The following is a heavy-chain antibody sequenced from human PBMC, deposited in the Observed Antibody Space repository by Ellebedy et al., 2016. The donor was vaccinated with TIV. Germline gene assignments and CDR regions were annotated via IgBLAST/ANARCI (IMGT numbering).Heavy chain of an antibody. J-gene: IGHJ3*02. CDR2: IRVDGNEK. CDR3: ATDGSYGDYLSPTHAFVM. D-gene: IGHD4-17*01. CDR1: GFSFSSYW. Sequence: GESLKISCAASGFSFSSYWMSWVRQAPGKGLEWVANIRVDGNEKYYVDSVKGRFTISRDNAKNSLHLQMNSLRVEDTALYYCATDGSYGDYLSPTHAFVMWGRGTTVTVSS. V-gene: IGHV3-7*01.